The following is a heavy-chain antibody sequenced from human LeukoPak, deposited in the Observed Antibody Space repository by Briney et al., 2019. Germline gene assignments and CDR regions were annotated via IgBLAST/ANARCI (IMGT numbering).Heavy chain of an antibody. V-gene: IGHV4-4*02. Sequence: SETLSPTCAVSGGSISGSNWWSWVRQPPGKGLEWIGEIYHSGNTNYNPSLKSRVTMSVDKSKNQFSLNLNSVTAADTAVYYCARLPLLRDFWSGFDYWGQGTLVTVSS. J-gene: IGHJ4*02. CDR2: IYHSGNT. CDR1: GGSISGSNW. D-gene: IGHD3-3*01. CDR3: ARLPLLRDFWSGFDY.